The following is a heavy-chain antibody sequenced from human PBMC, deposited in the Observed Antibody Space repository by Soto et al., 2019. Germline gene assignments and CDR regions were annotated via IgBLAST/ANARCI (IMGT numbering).Heavy chain of an antibody. J-gene: IGHJ3*02. D-gene: IGHD3-22*01. CDR2: TYYRSKWYN. V-gene: IGHV6-1*01. Sequence: PSQTLSLTCAISGDSVSSNSAAWNWIRQSPSRGLEWLGRTYYRSKWYNDYAVSVKSRITINPDTSKNQFSLQLNSVTPEDTAVYYCARDVAYNYYDIKGPNGVVDAFDIWGQGTMVTVSS. CDR3: ARDVAYNYYDIKGPNGVVDAFDI. CDR1: GDSVSSNSAA.